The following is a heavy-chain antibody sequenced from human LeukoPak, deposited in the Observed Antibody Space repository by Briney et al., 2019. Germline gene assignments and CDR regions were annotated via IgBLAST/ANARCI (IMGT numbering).Heavy chain of an antibody. Sequence: SETLSLTCTVSGSSITSYYWSWIRQPPGKGLEWIGYIYYSGSTNYNPSLKSRLSISVDASKNQFSLKLSSVTATDTAVYYCASLTTVTQGYFGSWGQGTLVTVSS. J-gene: IGHJ4*02. CDR3: ASLTTVTQGYFGS. D-gene: IGHD4-17*01. CDR1: GSSITSYY. CDR2: IYYSGST. V-gene: IGHV4-59*08.